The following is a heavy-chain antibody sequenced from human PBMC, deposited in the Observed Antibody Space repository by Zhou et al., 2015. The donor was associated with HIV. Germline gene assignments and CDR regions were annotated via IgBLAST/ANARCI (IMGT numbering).Heavy chain of an antibody. CDR1: GGTFGTDA. J-gene: IGHJ5*02. Sequence: QVQLVQSGAEVKKPGSSVTVSCKASGGTFGTDAISWVRRVPGQRFEWMGGITPMFGTSNYGQKFQDRLTITADKSTSTAYMELRSLRQEDTAVYYCARAGVMSQGGYNWFEPWGQGALITVSS. D-gene: IGHD1-14*01. CDR2: ITPMFGTS. V-gene: IGHV1-69*06. CDR3: ARAGVMSQGGYNWFEP.